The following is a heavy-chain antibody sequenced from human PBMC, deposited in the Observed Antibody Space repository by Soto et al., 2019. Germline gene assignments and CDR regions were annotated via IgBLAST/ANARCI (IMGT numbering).Heavy chain of an antibody. Sequence: QVQLVQSGAERKKPGSSVKVSCQSSGGTFNTYAMNWVRQDPGQGPEWMGDISPLFGVANYAPKFKGRFTITADESRGTSYMQLIILTSEDTALYFCAREVQVHSPAFVYWGQGTLVTVSS. V-gene: IGHV1-69*19. D-gene: IGHD2-15*01. J-gene: IGHJ4*02. CDR1: GGTFNTYA. CDR3: AREVQVHSPAFVY. CDR2: ISPLFGVA.